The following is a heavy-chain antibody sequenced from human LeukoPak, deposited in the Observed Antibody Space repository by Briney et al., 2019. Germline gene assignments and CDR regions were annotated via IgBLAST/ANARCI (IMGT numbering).Heavy chain of an antibody. Sequence: PSETLSLTCTVSGGSISSSSFYWGWIRQPPGKGLEWIGTISYSGSTYYNPSLKSRATISLDTSKNQFSLNLSSVTAADTAVYYCASNMYYYDNSDSDYWGQGTLVTVSS. CDR1: GGSISSSSFY. CDR2: ISYSGST. J-gene: IGHJ4*02. CDR3: ASNMYYYDNSDSDY. D-gene: IGHD3-22*01. V-gene: IGHV4-39*07.